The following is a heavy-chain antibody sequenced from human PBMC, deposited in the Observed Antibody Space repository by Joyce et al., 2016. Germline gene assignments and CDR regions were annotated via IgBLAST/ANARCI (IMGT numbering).Heavy chain of an antibody. CDR1: GYSFTSHW. Sequence: EVQLVQSGAEVKKPGESLRISCKGSGYSFTSHWISWVRQMPGKGLEWRGRIDPRDSYTDYSPSCEGHVTISVDKTISAAYLQWSSLRASDTAIYYCARHVTDWFDPWGQGTLVTVSS. V-gene: IGHV5-10-1*03. CDR3: ARHVTDWFDP. CDR2: IDPRDSYT. D-gene: IGHD3-10*02. J-gene: IGHJ5*02.